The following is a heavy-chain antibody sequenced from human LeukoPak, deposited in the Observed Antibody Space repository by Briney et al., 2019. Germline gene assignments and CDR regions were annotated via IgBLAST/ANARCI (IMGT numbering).Heavy chain of an antibody. CDR3: ANEGPNFDY. Sequence: PGGSLRLSCAASGFTFSSYAMSWVRQAPGKGLEWVSVISSSGHSTHYADSVKGRFTISRDNSKNTVYLQMNSPRAEDTAVYYCANEGPNFDYWGQGTLVTVSS. J-gene: IGHJ4*02. V-gene: IGHV3-23*01. CDR2: ISSSGHST. D-gene: IGHD2-8*01. CDR1: GFTFSSYA.